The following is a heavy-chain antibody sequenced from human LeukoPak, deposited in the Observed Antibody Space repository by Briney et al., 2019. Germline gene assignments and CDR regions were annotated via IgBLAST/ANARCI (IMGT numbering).Heavy chain of an antibody. V-gene: IGHV3-11*01. CDR2: ISRSGSTK. Sequence: GGSLRLSCAASGFTFSDYNMRWIRQAPGKGLEWVSSISRSGSTKYYADSVKGRFTISRDNAKNSLFLQMNSLRAEDTAVYYCAREGWELLNYFDYWGQGTLVTVSS. CDR1: GFTFSDYN. J-gene: IGHJ4*02. CDR3: AREGWELLNYFDY. D-gene: IGHD1-26*01.